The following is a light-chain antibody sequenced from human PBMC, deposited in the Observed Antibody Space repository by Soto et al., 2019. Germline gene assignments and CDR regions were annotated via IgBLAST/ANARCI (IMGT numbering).Light chain of an antibody. J-gene: IGKJ2*01. CDR3: AQYYGTPYT. CDR2: WAS. CDR1: QSVLYSPNNKNY. Sequence: DFVMTQSPDSLAVSLGERATINCKSSQSVLYSPNNKNYLAWYQQKPGQPPKLLIYWASTRESGVPDRFRCSGSGAEFSLTISSLQAEDVAVYYCAQYYGTPYTFGQGTKLEI. V-gene: IGKV4-1*01.